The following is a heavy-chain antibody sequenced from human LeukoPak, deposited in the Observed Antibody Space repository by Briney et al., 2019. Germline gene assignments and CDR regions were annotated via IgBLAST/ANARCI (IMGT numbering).Heavy chain of an antibody. CDR3: ARSVTTVLAFDY. J-gene: IGHJ4*02. Sequence: SETLSLTCTVSGGSISSYYWSWIRQPPGKGLEWVGYIYYSGSTNYNPSLKSRVTISVDTSKNQFSLKLSSVTAADTAVYYCARSVTTVLAFDYWGQGTLVTVSS. CDR1: GGSISSYY. CDR2: IYYSGST. V-gene: IGHV4-59*08. D-gene: IGHD4-17*01.